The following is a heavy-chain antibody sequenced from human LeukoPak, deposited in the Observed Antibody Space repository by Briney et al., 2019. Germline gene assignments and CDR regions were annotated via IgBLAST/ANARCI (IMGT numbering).Heavy chain of an antibody. CDR2: ISSSGSTI. J-gene: IGHJ4*02. CDR3: AGEAEGLDTMIVVLPYPY. D-gene: IGHD3-22*01. CDR1: GFTFSDYY. Sequence: GGSLRLSCAASGFTFSDYYMSWIRQAPGRELEWVSYISSSGSTIYYADSVKGRFTISRDNAKNSLYLQMNSLRAEDTAVYYCAGEAEGLDTMIVVLPYPYWGQGTLVTVSS. V-gene: IGHV3-11*01.